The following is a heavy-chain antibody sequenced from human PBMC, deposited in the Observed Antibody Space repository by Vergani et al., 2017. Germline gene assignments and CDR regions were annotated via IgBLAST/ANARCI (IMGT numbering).Heavy chain of an antibody. J-gene: IGHJ3*02. CDR3: AKVVMSHFMDAFDI. D-gene: IGHD3-16*01. CDR2: ISSDGGST. V-gene: IGHV3-43*02. Sequence: VEAGGGLVQPGGSLRLSCTASGFTFQAFAFHWVRQVSGRGLEWVSTISSDGGSTYYADSVKGRFTISRDNAKNSLYLQMNSLRAEDTALYYCAKVVMSHFMDAFDIWGQGTMVTVSS. CDR1: GFTFQAFA.